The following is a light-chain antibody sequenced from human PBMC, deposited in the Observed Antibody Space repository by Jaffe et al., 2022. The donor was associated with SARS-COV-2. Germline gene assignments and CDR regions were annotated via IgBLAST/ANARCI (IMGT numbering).Light chain of an antibody. J-gene: IGLJ2*01. Sequence: QSALTQPASVSGSPGQSITISCTGTSSDVGRYYLVSWYQQYPGKAPKLMIYEGTKRPSGVSNRFSGSRSGNTASLTISGLQAEDEADYYCCSYAGDSTLIFGGGTKLTVL. CDR1: SSDVGRYYL. CDR2: EGT. V-gene: IGLV2-23*01. CDR3: CSYAGDSTLI.